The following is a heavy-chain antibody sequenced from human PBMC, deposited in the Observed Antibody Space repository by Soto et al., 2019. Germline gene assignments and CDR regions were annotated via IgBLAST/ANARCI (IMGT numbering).Heavy chain of an antibody. D-gene: IGHD6-13*01. J-gene: IGHJ3*02. CDR1: GGSISSGTYY. V-gene: IGHV4-39*01. CDR3: TIVRPTSNWYSFDI. Sequence: QLRLQESGPGLVRPSEPLSLTCTVSGGSISSGTYYWGWIRQSPEKGLEWIGSMYYSGTTYYNPSLKSRATISVDMSKNQFSLKLSSVTAADTAVYFCTIVRPTSNWYSFDIWGQGTLVTVS. CDR2: MYYSGTT.